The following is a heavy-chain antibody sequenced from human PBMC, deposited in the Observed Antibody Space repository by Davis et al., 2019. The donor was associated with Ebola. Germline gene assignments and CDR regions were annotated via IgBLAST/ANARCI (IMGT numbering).Heavy chain of an antibody. J-gene: IGHJ6*02. CDR2: IWYDGSNK. CDR1: GFTFSSYG. D-gene: IGHD6-6*01. CDR3: ARDRLAARPFSYGMDV. V-gene: IGHV3-33*01. Sequence: PGGSLRLSSAASGFTFSSYGMHWVRQAPGKGLEWVAVIWYDGSNKYYADSVKGRFTISRDNSKNTLYLQMNSLRAEDTAVYYCARDRLAARPFSYGMDVWGQGTTVTVSS.